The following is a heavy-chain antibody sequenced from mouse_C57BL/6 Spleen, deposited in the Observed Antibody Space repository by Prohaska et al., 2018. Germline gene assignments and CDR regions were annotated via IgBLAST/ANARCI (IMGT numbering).Heavy chain of an antibody. D-gene: IGHD1-1*01. V-gene: IGHV1-18*01. CDR2: INPNNGGT. J-gene: IGHJ2*01. CDR3: GRYGSS. Sequence: QGKSLEWIGDINPNNGGTIYNQKFKGKATLTVDKSSSTAYMELRSLTSEDTAVYYCGRYGSSWGQGTTLTVSS.